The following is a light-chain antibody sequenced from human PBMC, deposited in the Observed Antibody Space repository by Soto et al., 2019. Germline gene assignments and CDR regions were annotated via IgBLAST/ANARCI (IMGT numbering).Light chain of an antibody. V-gene: IGKV3-20*01. Sequence: EIVLTQSPATPSLSPGEIATLSFRASQSVSSSYLAWYQQKPGQAPRLLIYGASSRATGIPDRFSGSGSGTDFTLTISRLEPEDFAVYYCQQYGSSPRTFGQGTKVDI. CDR1: QSVSSSY. CDR3: QQYGSSPRT. J-gene: IGKJ1*01. CDR2: GAS.